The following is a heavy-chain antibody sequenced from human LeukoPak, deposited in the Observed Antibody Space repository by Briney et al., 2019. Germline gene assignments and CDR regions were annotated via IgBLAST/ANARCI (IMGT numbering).Heavy chain of an antibody. V-gene: IGHV4-59*08. Sequence: SETLSLTCTVPGGSISSYYWSWIRQPPGKGLESIGYIYYSGSTNYNPSLKSRVIISVDTSKNQFSLKVSSVTAADTAVYYCARHGRGYYNGMDVWGQGTTVTVSS. CDR2: IYYSGST. J-gene: IGHJ6*02. D-gene: IGHD3-10*01. CDR3: ARHGRGYYNGMDV. CDR1: GGSISSYY.